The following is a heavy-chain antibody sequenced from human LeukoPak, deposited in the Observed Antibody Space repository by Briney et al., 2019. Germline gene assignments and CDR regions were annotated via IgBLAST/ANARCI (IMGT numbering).Heavy chain of an antibody. CDR3: ARDLRYCTNGVCFYYYYGMDV. D-gene: IGHD2-8*01. CDR2: INPNSGGT. V-gene: IGHV1-2*02. CDR1: GYTFTGYS. J-gene: IGHJ6*02. Sequence: GASVKVSCKASGYTFTGYSIHWVRQAPGQGLEWMGWINPNSGGTNYAQKFQGRVTMTRDTSISTAYMELSRLRSDDTAVYYCARDLRYCTNGVCFYYYYGMDVWGQGTTVTVSS.